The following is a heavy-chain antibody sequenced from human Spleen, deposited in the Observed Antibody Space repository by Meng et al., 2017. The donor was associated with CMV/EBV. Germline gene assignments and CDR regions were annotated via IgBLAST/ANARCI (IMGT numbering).Heavy chain of an antibody. CDR3: ARDGIAAAGKSTGRFDP. CDR1: GFTFNKHA. D-gene: IGHD6-13*01. Sequence: GESLKISCAASGFTFNKHAMHWVRQAPGRGLECVSTISDDGGRTYYADSVKGRFTISRDNAKNSLYLQMNSLRAEDTAVYYCARDGIAAAGKSTGRFDPWGQGTLVTVSS. V-gene: IGHV3-64*02. CDR2: ISDDGGRT. J-gene: IGHJ5*02.